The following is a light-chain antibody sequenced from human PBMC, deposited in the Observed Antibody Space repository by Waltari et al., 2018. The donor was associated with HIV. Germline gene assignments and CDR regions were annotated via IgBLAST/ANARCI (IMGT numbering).Light chain of an antibody. CDR1: SSDVGGYNY. CDR2: DVS. Sequence: QSALTQPASVSGSPGQSITISCTGTSSDVGGYNYVSWYQQHPGKAPTLMIYDVSNRPSGVSNRVSGSKSGNTASLTISGLQAEDEADYYCSSYTSSSTLNFGGGTKLTVL. J-gene: IGLJ2*01. CDR3: SSYTSSSTLN. V-gene: IGLV2-14*03.